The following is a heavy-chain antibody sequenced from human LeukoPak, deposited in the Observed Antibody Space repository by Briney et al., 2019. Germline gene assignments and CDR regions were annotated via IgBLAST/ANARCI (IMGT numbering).Heavy chain of an antibody. D-gene: IGHD2-15*01. J-gene: IGHJ3*02. CDR1: GFTFSSYS. Sequence: GGSLRLSCAASGFTFSSYSMNWVRQAPGKGLEWVSSISSSSSYIYCADSVKGRFTISRDNAKNSLYLQMNSLRAEDTAVYYGARVRGGGSGHAFDIWGQGTMVTVSS. CDR3: ARVRGGGSGHAFDI. CDR2: ISSSSSYI. V-gene: IGHV3-21*01.